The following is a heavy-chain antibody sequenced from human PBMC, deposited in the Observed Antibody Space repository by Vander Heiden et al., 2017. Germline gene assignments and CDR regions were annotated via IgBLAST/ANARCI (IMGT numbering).Heavy chain of an antibody. V-gene: IGHV4-31*01. D-gene: IGHD2-2*01. J-gene: IGHJ5*02. CDR3: AIEYQLLSLDP. Sequence: QVQLQESGPGLVKPSQTLSLTCTVSGGSISSGGYYWSWIRQHPGKGLEWIGYIYYSGSTYYNPSLKSLIPISVDTSPNQFSLNLISFPASDPAVSYCAIEYQLLSLDPWGQGTLVTVSS. CDR1: GGSISSGGYY. CDR2: IYYSGST.